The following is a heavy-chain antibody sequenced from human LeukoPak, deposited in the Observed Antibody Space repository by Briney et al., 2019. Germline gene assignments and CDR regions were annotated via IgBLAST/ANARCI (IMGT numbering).Heavy chain of an antibody. D-gene: IGHD3-10*01. V-gene: IGHV4-30-4*01. J-gene: IGHJ5*02. CDR1: GGSISRSDYY. Sequence: NPSETLSLTCTVSGGSISRSDYYWSWIRQPPGKGLEWIGYIYYSGSTYYNPSLKSRVTISVDTSKNQFSLKLSSVTTADTAVYYCATVALDTYYYSSPSPKWFDPWGQGTLVTVSS. CDR3: ATVALDTYYYSSPSPKWFDP. CDR2: IYYSGST.